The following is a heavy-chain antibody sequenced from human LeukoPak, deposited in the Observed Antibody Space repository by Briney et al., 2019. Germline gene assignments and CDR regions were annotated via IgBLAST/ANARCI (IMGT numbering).Heavy chain of an antibody. CDR2: IYYSGST. CDR1: GGSISSSSYY. Sequence: SETLSLTCTVSGGSISSSSYYWGWIRQPPGKGLEWIGSIYYSGSTYYNPSLKSRVTISVDTSKNQFSLKLSSVTAADTAVYYCARDYDFWSGYYPGGVRDADYWGQGTLVTVSS. J-gene: IGHJ4*02. V-gene: IGHV4-39*07. D-gene: IGHD3-3*01. CDR3: ARDYDFWSGYYPGGVRDADY.